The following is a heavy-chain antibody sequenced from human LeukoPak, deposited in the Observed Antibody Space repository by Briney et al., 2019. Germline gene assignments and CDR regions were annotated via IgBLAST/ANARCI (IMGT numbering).Heavy chain of an antibody. D-gene: IGHD6-19*01. CDR2: IDYDGSST. CDR1: GFTFSSYW. Sequence: GGSLRLSCAASGFTFSSYWMHWVRQAPGKGLVWVSRIDYDGSSTMYADSVKGRFTISRDNAKNSLYLQMNSLRVEDTAVYYCAREAYSSGWSIWDCWGQGTLVTVSS. J-gene: IGHJ4*02. V-gene: IGHV3-74*03. CDR3: AREAYSSGWSIWDC.